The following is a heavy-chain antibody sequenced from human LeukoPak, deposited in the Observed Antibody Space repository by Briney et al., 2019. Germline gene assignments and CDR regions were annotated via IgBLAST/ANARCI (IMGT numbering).Heavy chain of an antibody. CDR2: ISSSSSYI. CDR3: ARALPSPLYSGSYADAFDI. Sequence: GGSLRLSCAASGFTFSSYSMNWVRQAPGKGLDWVSSISSSSSYIYYADSVNGRFTISRDNAKNSLYLQMNSLRAEDTAVYYCARALPSPLYSGSYADAFDIWGQGTMVTVSS. D-gene: IGHD1-26*01. V-gene: IGHV3-21*01. CDR1: GFTFSSYS. J-gene: IGHJ3*02.